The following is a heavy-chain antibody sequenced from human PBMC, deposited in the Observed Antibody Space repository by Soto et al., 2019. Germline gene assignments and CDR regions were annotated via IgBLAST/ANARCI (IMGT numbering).Heavy chain of an antibody. CDR1: GFTCSSYA. V-gene: IGHV3-30-3*01. CDR3: AREQPLHLVDSSGLFDY. J-gene: IGHJ4*02. D-gene: IGHD3-22*01. CDR2: ISYDGSNK. Sequence: GGSLRVSCAAAGFTCSSYAMHWVRKAQGKGLEWVAVISYDGSNKYYAASVKGRFTISRDNSKNTLYLQMNSLRAEDTAVYYCAREQPLHLVDSSGLFDYWGQGTLVTVSS.